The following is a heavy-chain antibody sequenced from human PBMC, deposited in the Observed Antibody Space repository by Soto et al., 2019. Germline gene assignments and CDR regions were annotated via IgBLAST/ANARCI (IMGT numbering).Heavy chain of an antibody. V-gene: IGHV3-7*01. CDR2: ITQDGSKK. J-gene: IGHJ6*02. Sequence: GGSLRLSCAGSDMHWVRQAPGKGLEWVANITQDGSKKYYADSVKGRFTVSRENAKNSLYLQMNSLRAEDTAVYYCAKDGYYNGWDVWGQGTTVTVSS. CDR1: D. CDR3: AKDGYYNGWDV.